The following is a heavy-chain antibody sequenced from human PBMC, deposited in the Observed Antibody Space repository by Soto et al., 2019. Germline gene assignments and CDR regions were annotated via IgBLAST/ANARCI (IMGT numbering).Heavy chain of an antibody. V-gene: IGHV3-23*01. CDR3: AKVDTARALDY. CDR2: ISGSGGST. Sequence: GGSLRLSCAASGFTISSYAMSWVRQAPGKGLEWVSAISGSGGSTYYADSVRGRFTISRDNSKNTLYLRMNSLRAEDTAVYYCAKVDTARALDYWGQGTRVTVSS. CDR1: GFTISSYA. J-gene: IGHJ4*02. D-gene: IGHD5-18*01.